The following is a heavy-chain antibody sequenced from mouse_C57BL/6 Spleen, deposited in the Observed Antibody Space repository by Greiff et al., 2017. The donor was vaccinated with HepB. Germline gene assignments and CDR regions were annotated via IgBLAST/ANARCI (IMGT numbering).Heavy chain of an antibody. V-gene: IGHV1-82*01. CDR3: ARETQAPLYAMDY. D-gene: IGHD3-2*02. J-gene: IGHJ4*01. Sequence: VQLQQSGPELVKPGASVKISCKASGYAFSSSWMNWVKQRPGKGLEWIGRIYPGDGDTNYNGKFKGKATLTADKSSSTAYMQLSSLTSEDSAVYFCARETQAPLYAMDYWGQGTSVTVSS. CDR1: GYAFSSSW. CDR2: IYPGDGDT.